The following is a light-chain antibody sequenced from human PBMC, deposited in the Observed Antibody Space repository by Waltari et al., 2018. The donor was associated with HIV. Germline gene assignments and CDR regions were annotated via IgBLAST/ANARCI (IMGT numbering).Light chain of an antibody. CDR1: SGSIASNS. J-gene: IGLJ2*01. CDR2: DHS. V-gene: IGLV6-57*01. CDR3: HSYDSDNQI. Sequence: NFMLTQPHSVSDSPGKTVTISCTRNSGSIASNSVQWYQRRPGSSPTTVIVDHSQRPSGVSDRFSASIDTSSNSASLTIVGLKTEDEGDFFCHSYDSDNQIFGGGTKLTVL.